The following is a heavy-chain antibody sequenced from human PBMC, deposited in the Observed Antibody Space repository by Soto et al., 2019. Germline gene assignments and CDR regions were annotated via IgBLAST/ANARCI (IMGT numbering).Heavy chain of an antibody. V-gene: IGHV4-39*01. J-gene: IGHJ6*02. CDR2: IYYSGST. D-gene: IGHD6-13*01. CDR3: ASSAAAGTTYGMDV. Sequence: SETLSLTCTVSGGSISSSSYYWGWIRQPPGKGLEWIVSIYYSGSTYYNPSLKSRVTISVDTSKNKFSLKLSSVTAADTAVYYCASSAAAGTTYGMDVWGQGTTVTVSS. CDR1: GGSISSSSYY.